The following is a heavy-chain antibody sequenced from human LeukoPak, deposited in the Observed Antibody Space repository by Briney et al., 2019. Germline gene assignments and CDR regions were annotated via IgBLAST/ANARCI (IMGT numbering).Heavy chain of an antibody. D-gene: IGHD3-10*01. CDR2: IYYSGST. J-gene: IGHJ4*02. CDR3: ARARSDYYGSGGYYTYPTFDY. V-gene: IGHV4-31*03. Sequence: PSQTLSLTCTVSGGSISSGGYYWSWIRQHPGKGLEWIGYIYYSGSTYYNPSLKSRVTISVDTSKNQFSLKLSSVTAADTAVYYCARARSDYYGSGGYYTYPTFDYWGQGTLVTVSS. CDR1: GGSISSGGYY.